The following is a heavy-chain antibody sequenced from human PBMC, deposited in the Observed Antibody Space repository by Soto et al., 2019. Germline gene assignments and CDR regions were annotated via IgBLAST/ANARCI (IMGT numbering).Heavy chain of an antibody. Sequence: EVQLVESGGGLVKPGGSLRVSCAASGFTFSDYSMNWDRQAPGKGLEWLSSITSTGSYIYYADSVKGRFTISRDNAGSSLFLQMNSLRAEDTAMYYCARDPPYSSSWSYFDYWGQGTLVTVSS. V-gene: IGHV3-21*01. J-gene: IGHJ4*02. D-gene: IGHD6-13*01. CDR3: ARDPPYSSSWSYFDY. CDR1: GFTFSDYS. CDR2: ITSTGSYI.